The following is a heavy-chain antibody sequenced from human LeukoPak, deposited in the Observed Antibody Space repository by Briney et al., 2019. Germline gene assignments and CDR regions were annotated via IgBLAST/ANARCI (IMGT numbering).Heavy chain of an antibody. V-gene: IGHV3-23*01. CDR3: AKGRTVLNDALDV. J-gene: IGHJ3*01. D-gene: IGHD4-11*01. Sequence: RGSLRLSCAASGFSFSNYAISWVRQAPGKGLEWVSVISGSGGTTFYADPVKGRFTISRDNSNNTLYLQMNSLRVGDTAVYYCAKGRTVLNDALDVWGQGTMVTVSS. CDR1: GFSFSNYA. CDR2: ISGSGGTT.